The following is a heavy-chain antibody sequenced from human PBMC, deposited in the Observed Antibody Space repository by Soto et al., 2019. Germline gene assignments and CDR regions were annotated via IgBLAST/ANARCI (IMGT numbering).Heavy chain of an antibody. Sequence: EVQLLESGGGLVQPGGSLRLSCAASGFTFSSYAMSWVRQAPGKGLEWVSTVSDSGGTYYADSVKGRFTISRDNSKNTLYQQMNGRRAEDTAVYYWAKEPRGSWDYYMDAWGKGTTVPVSS. J-gene: IGHJ6*03. CDR2: VSDSGGT. CDR1: GFTFSSYA. D-gene: IGHD2-15*01. V-gene: IGHV3-23*01. CDR3: AKEPRGSWDYYMDA.